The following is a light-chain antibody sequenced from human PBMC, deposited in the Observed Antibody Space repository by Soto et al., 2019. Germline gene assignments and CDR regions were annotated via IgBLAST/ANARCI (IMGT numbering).Light chain of an antibody. CDR3: QQSHSTLL. CDR1: QSISSY. V-gene: IGKV1-39*01. J-gene: IGKJ2*01. Sequence: DIQMTQSPSSLSSSVGDRVTITCRASQSISSYLNWYQQKPGKAPKLLIYAASSVQSGVPSRCSGSGSGTDFTLTLSSLQPEDFATYYCQQSHSTLLFGQGTKLEIK. CDR2: AAS.